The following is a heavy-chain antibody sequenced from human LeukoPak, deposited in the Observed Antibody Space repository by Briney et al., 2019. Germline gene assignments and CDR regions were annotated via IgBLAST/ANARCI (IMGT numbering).Heavy chain of an antibody. CDR2: IYYSETT. Sequence: SETLSLTCTVSGASISNYYWSWIRQPPGKGLEWIAYIYYSETTNYNPSLKSRVTISMDTSKNQFSLKLTSVTAADTAVYYCARAPPSGTFDYWGQGTLLTVSS. D-gene: IGHD1-14*01. J-gene: IGHJ4*02. V-gene: IGHV4-59*01. CDR1: GASISNYY. CDR3: ARAPPSGTFDY.